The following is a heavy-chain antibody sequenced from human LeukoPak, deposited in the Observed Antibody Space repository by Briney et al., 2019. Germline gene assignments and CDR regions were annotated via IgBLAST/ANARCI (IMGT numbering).Heavy chain of an antibody. D-gene: IGHD5-18*01. CDR1: GFTFSSYG. V-gene: IGHV3-30*02. Sequence: GGSLRLSCAASGFTFSSYGMHWVRQAPGKGLEWVAFIRYDGSNKYYADSVKGRFTISRDNSKNTLYLQMNSLRAEDTAVYYCAKDYARRYSYGRVYWGQGTLVTVSS. CDR2: IRYDGSNK. CDR3: AKDYARRYSYGRVY. J-gene: IGHJ4*02.